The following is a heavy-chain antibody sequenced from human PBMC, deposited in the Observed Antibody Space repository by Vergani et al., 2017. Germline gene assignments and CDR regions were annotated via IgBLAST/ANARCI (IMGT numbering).Heavy chain of an antibody. J-gene: IGHJ5*02. Sequence: QLQLQESGPGLVKPSEALSLTCTVPGGSISSSSYYWGWIRQPPGKGLGWIGSIYYSGSTYYNPSPKSRVTISVDTSKNQFSLKLSSVTAADTAVYYCARVPSGYANWFDPGGQGSLVTVSS. D-gene: IGHD3-9*01. CDR3: ARVPSGYANWFDP. V-gene: IGHV4-39*07. CDR2: IYYSGST. CDR1: GGSISSSSYY.